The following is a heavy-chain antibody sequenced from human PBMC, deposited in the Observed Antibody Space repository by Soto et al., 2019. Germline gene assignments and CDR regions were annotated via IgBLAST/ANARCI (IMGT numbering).Heavy chain of an antibody. CDR3: TGRVVPSCYGCVRVVMDV. D-gene: IGHD2-2*01. J-gene: IGHJ6*03. Sequence: ASVKVSCKASGYTFTSYDINWVRQATGQGLEWMGWMNPNSGNTGYAQKFQGRVTMTRNTSISTAYMELSSLRSEDTAVYYCTGRVVPSCYGCVRVVMDVWGKGTTVTVSS. CDR1: GYTFTSYD. CDR2: MNPNSGNT. V-gene: IGHV1-8*01.